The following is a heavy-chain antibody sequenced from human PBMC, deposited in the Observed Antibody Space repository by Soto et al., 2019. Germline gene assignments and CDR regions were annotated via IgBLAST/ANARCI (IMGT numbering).Heavy chain of an antibody. D-gene: IGHD2-8*01. Sequence: SETLSLTCTVSGGSISSYYWSWIRQPPGKGLEWTGYIYYSGSTNYNPSLKSRVTISVDTSKNQFSLKLSSVTAADTAVYYCARGSRYCTNGVCYDYWGQGTLVTVS. J-gene: IGHJ4*02. V-gene: IGHV4-59*01. CDR3: ARGSRYCTNGVCYDY. CDR1: GGSISSYY. CDR2: IYYSGST.